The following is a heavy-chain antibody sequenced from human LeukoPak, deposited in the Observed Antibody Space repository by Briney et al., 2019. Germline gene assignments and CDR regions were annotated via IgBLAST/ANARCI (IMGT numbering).Heavy chain of an antibody. Sequence: ASVKVSCKASGYTLTSFDINWVRQAPGHGLEWMGYINTNSGNTGYAQKFQGRVTITRETSISTVYMELTSLTSEDSAMYYCVRDPHPCGGDCYTNGAFDIWGQGTMVTVSS. CDR1: GYTLTSFD. V-gene: IGHV1-8*02. J-gene: IGHJ3*02. CDR3: VRDPHPCGGDCYTNGAFDI. CDR2: INTNSGNT. D-gene: IGHD2-21*02.